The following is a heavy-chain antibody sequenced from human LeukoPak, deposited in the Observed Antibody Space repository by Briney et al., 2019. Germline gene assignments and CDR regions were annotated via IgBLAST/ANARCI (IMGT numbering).Heavy chain of an antibody. D-gene: IGHD4-11*01. V-gene: IGHV4-38-2*01. J-gene: IGHJ5*02. Sequence: SETLSLTCAVSAYSISSGYYWGWIRQPPGKGLEWIGSFYHSGSTYYNPSLKSRVTISVDTSKNQFSLKLSSVTAADTAVYYCARHDFYSNYPHNWFDPWGQGTLFTVSS. CDR2: FYHSGST. CDR1: AYSISSGYY. CDR3: ARHDFYSNYPHNWFDP.